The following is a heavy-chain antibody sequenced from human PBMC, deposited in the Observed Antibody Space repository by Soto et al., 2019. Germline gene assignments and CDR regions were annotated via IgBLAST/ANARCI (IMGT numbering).Heavy chain of an antibody. J-gene: IGHJ6*02. CDR3: ARDDSDIVVVPAAANYYCGMDV. Sequence: PSETLSLTCAISGDSVSSNSAAWNWIRQSPSRGLEWLGRTYYRSKWYNDYAVSVKSRITINPDTSKNQFSLQLNSVTPEDTAVYYCARDDSDIVVVPAAANYYCGMDVWGQGTTVTVSS. D-gene: IGHD2-2*01. CDR1: GDSVSSNSAA. V-gene: IGHV6-1*01. CDR2: TYYRSKWYN.